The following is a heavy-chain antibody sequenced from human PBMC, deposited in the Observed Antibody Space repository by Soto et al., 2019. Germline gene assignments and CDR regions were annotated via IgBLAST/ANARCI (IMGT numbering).Heavy chain of an antibody. CDR1: GFTFSTDA. Sequence: EVQLLESGGGLVQPGGSLRLSCAASGFTFSTDAMICVRQAPGEGLEGVSVITGSGGSTYYADSVKGRFTISRDTSKNTLFLKMNSLRAEDTAVYYCAKDRYGDYGGIDYWGQGTMVTVSS. CDR3: AKDRYGDYGGIDY. V-gene: IGHV3-23*01. CDR2: ITGSGGST. J-gene: IGHJ4*02. D-gene: IGHD4-17*01.